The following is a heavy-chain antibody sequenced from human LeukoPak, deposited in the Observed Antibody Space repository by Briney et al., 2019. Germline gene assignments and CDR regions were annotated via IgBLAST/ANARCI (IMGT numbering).Heavy chain of an antibody. Sequence: GGSLRLSCAASGFTFSSYYMNWVRQAPGKGLEWVSSISSSSSYIYYADSVKGRFTISRDTAKNSLYLQMNSLRAEDTAVYYCVRAYCNGGSCYPFDYWGQGTLVTVSS. CDR2: ISSSSSYI. J-gene: IGHJ4*02. D-gene: IGHD2-15*01. V-gene: IGHV3-21*01. CDR3: VRAYCNGGSCYPFDY. CDR1: GFTFSSYY.